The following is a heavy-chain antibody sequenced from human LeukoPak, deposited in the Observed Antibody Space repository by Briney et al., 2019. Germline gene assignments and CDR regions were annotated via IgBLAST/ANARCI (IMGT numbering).Heavy chain of an antibody. CDR2: INHSGSI. CDR1: GGSFSGYY. CDR3: ARDSCSGGSCYRFDI. Sequence: SETLSLTCAVYGGSFSGYYWSWIRQPPGKGLEWIGEINHSGSINYNPSLKSRVTISVDTSKNQFSLKLSSVTAADTAVYYCARDSCSGGSCYRFDIWGQGTMVTVSS. J-gene: IGHJ3*02. D-gene: IGHD2-15*01. V-gene: IGHV4-34*01.